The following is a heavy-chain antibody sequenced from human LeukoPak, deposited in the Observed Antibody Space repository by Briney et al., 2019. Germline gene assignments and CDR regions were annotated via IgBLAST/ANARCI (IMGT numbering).Heavy chain of an antibody. D-gene: IGHD6-19*01. CDR1: GYSMSSGYY. CDR2: IYTSGST. J-gene: IGHJ4*02. CDR3: AREDWGMAGTMHFDY. Sequence: SETLSLTCSVSGYSMSSGYYWGWIRQPAGKGLEWVGRIYTSGSTDYNPSLKSRVTISLDTSKNQFSLKLTSVTAADTAVYYCAREDWGMAGTMHFDYWGQGALVTVSS. V-gene: IGHV4-38-2*02.